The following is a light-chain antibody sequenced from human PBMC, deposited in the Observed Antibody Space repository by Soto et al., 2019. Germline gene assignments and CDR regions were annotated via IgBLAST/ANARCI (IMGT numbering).Light chain of an antibody. CDR1: QNVYTD. Sequence: EIVLTQSHSTLSVSPGEGATLSCIASQNVYTDLAWYQQKPGQAPRLLIYGASTRATDMPGRFSGRGSGTEFTLTISSLQSEDFAVYYCQQYKKWPRTFGQGTKVDIK. V-gene: IGKV3-15*01. CDR3: QQYKKWPRT. J-gene: IGKJ1*01. CDR2: GAS.